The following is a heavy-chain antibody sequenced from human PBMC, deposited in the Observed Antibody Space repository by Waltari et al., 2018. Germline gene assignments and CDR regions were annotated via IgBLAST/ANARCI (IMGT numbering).Heavy chain of an antibody. CDR2: INHSGST. Sequence: QVQLQQWGAGLLKPSETLSLTCAVYGGSFSGYYWSWIRQPPGRGLEWIGEINHSGSTNYSPSLKSRVTISVDTSKNQFSLKLSSVTAADTAVYYCARGLIAAPYWAKRGWFDPWGQGTLVTVSS. CDR1: GGSFSGYY. CDR3: ARGLIAAPYWAKRGWFDP. D-gene: IGHD6-6*01. V-gene: IGHV4-34*01. J-gene: IGHJ5*02.